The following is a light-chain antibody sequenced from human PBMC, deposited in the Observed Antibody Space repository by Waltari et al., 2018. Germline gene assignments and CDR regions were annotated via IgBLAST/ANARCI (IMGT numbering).Light chain of an antibody. CDR3: AAWDDSLNGLYV. CDR1: SSNIGSNT. J-gene: IGLJ1*01. CDR2: SNI. V-gene: IGLV1-44*01. Sequence: QSVLTQPPSASGTPGQTVTISCSGRSSNIGSNTVNWYQQLPGTAPKLLIYSNIPRPSGVPDRISGSKSGTSASLAISGLQSEDEGDYYCAAWDDSLNGLYVFGTGTKVTVL.